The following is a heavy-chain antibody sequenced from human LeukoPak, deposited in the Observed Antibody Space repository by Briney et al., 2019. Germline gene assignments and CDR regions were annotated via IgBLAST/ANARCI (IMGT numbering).Heavy chain of an antibody. Sequence: PGGSLRLSCAASGSTFSSYSMNWVRQAPGMGLEWVSYISSSSAIYYADSVKGRFTISRDNAKNSLYLQMNSLRAEDTAVYYCATLPMVRGVIRDFDYWGQGTLVTVSS. CDR1: GSTFSSYS. V-gene: IGHV3-48*01. J-gene: IGHJ4*02. CDR3: ATLPMVRGVIRDFDY. D-gene: IGHD3-10*01. CDR2: ISSSSAI.